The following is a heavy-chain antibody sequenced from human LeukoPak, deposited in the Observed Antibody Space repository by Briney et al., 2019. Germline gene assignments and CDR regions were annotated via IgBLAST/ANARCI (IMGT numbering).Heavy chain of an antibody. Sequence: ASVKVSCKASGYTFTGYYMHWVRQAPGQGLEWMGWINPNSGGTNYAQKFQGRVTMARDTSISTAYMELSRLRSDDTAAYYCARETYYYDSSGYYSMPNLKYYFDYWGQGTLVTVSS. CDR1: GYTFTGYY. CDR2: INPNSGGT. J-gene: IGHJ4*02. CDR3: ARETYYYDSSGYYSMPNLKYYFDY. D-gene: IGHD3-22*01. V-gene: IGHV1-2*02.